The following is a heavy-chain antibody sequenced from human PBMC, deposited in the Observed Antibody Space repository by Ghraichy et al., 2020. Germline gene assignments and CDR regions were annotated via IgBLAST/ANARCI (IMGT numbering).Heavy chain of an antibody. V-gene: IGHV1-18*01. CDR2: ISAYRGNT. D-gene: IGHD2-2*01. CDR3: ARVRGEPAAIQPPLVS. CDR1: GYTFTTYG. J-gene: IGHJ4*02. Sequence: ASVKVSCKASGYTFTTYGISWVRQAPGQGLEWMGWISAYRGNTNYAQKFQHRVTMTTDASTRTAYMELKSLSSDDTAVYYCARVRGEPAAIQPPLVSWGQGALVTVSS.